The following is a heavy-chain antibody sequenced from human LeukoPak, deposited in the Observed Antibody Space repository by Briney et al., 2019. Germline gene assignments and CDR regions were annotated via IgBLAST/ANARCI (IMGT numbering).Heavy chain of an antibody. V-gene: IGHV5-51*01. D-gene: IGHD1-26*01. CDR2: VYPGDSDT. CDR3: ARTVGATSGWFDP. Sequence: GESLKLSCQGSGYSFASYWIAWVRQMPGKGLEWMGIVYPGDSDTRYSPSFQGQVTISADKSISTAYLQWSSLKASDTAMYYCARTVGATSGWFDPWGQGTLVTVSS. J-gene: IGHJ5*02. CDR1: GYSFASYW.